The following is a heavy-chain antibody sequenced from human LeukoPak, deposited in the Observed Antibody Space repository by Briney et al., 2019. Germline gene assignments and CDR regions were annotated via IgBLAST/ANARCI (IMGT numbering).Heavy chain of an antibody. V-gene: IGHV3-13*01. CDR2: IGTAGDT. J-gene: IGHJ6*02. Sequence: PGGSLRLSCAASGFTFSSYDMHWVRQATGKGLEWVSAIGTAGDTYYPGSVKGRFTISRENAKNPLYLQMNSLRAGDTAVYYCARGGSTSSSYYYGMDVWGQGTTVTVSS. D-gene: IGHD2-2*01. CDR1: GFTFSSYD. CDR3: ARGGSTSSSYYYGMDV.